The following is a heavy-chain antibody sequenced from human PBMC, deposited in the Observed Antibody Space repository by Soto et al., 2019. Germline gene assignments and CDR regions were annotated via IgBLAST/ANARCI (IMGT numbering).Heavy chain of an antibody. D-gene: IGHD3-3*01. CDR1: GYTFTSYG. CDR2: ISAYNGNT. Sequence: ASVKVSCKASGYTFTSYGISWVRQAPGQGLEWMGWISAYNGNTNYAQKLQGRVTMTTDTSTSTAYMELRSLRSDDTAVYYCARGFDGTDFWSDYYPLDYWGQGTLVTVSS. V-gene: IGHV1-18*01. J-gene: IGHJ4*02. CDR3: ARGFDGTDFWSDYYPLDY.